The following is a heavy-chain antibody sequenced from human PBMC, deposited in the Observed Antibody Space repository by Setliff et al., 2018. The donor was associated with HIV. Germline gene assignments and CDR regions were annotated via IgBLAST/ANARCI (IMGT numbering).Heavy chain of an antibody. Sequence: PSETLSLTCTVSGGTMSSYYWSWIRQPPGKGLEWIGSIYYTGSTDYNPSLMSRVTISLDTPKNQFSLKLNSVIAADTAVYYCARNRVPSSLRGQGTLVTVSS. J-gene: IGHJ4*02. CDR3: ARNRVPSSL. CDR1: GGTMSSYY. CDR2: IYYTGST. D-gene: IGHD3-10*01. V-gene: IGHV4-59*01.